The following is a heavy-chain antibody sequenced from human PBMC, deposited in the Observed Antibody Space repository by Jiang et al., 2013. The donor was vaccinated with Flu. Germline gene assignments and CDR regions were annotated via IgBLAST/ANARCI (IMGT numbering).Heavy chain of an antibody. J-gene: IGHJ4*02. CDR1: GFALSTGGMN. CDR2: IYGDYDK. D-gene: IGHD7-27*01. CDR3: AHGPNWGY. Sequence: KPTQTLTLTCTYSGFALSTGGMNVGWIRQPPGKALEWLAHIYGDYDKRYSPSLQSRLTINKDSSKNQVVLVMTNMDPVDTATYYCAHGPNWGYWGQGALVTVSS. V-gene: IGHV2-5*02.